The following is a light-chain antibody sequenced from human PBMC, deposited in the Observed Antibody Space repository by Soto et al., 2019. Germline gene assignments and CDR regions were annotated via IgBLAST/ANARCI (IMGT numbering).Light chain of an antibody. Sequence: EIVMTQSPATLSVSPGERATLSCRASQSIRSSLAWYQQKPGRAPRLLIYGASTRATGIPARFSGSGSGPEFTLTISSLQSEDFAVYYCQQYDNWPPTYTFGQGTKLESK. CDR3: QQYDNWPPTYT. V-gene: IGKV3-15*01. J-gene: IGKJ2*01. CDR2: GAS. CDR1: QSIRSS.